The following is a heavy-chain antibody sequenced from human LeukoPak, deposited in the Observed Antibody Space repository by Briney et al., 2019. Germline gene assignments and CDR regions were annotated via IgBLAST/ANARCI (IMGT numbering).Heavy chain of an antibody. CDR2: ISGSGGST. V-gene: IGHV3-23*01. CDR1: GFTFSSYA. CDR3: AKAVGMITFGGPYLYFDY. J-gene: IGHJ4*02. D-gene: IGHD3-16*01. Sequence: GGSLRLSCAASGFTFSSYAMSWARQAPGKGLEWVSAISGSGGSTYYADSVKGRFTISRDNSKNTLYLQMNSLRAEDTAVYYCAKAVGMITFGGPYLYFDYWAREPWSPSPQ.